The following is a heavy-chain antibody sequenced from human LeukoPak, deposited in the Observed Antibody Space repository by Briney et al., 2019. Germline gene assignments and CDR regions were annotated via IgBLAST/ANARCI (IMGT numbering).Heavy chain of an antibody. CDR1: GLTFSRLA. D-gene: IGHD3-22*01. CDR2: ISASGP. CDR3: AKDHESDGYPCLDH. Sequence: HAGGPLRFSGAASGLTFSRLAMTWVRQAPGKGLKWVSTISASGPYYADAVRGRFTISRDNSRNTLSLQMDSLRAEDTAVYYCAKDHESDGYPCLDHWGLGTLVTVSS. V-gene: IGHV3-23*01. J-gene: IGHJ4*02.